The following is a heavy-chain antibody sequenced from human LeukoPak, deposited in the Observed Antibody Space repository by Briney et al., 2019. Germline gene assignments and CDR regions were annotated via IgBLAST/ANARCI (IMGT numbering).Heavy chain of an antibody. CDR1: GGSISSSSYY. CDR2: IYYSGST. J-gene: IGHJ3*02. CDR3: ARRSVVAGLGAFDI. D-gene: IGHD6-19*01. V-gene: IGHV4-39*01. Sequence: PSETLSLTCTVSGGSISSSSYYWGWIRQPPGKGLEWIGSIYYSGSTYYNPSIKSRVTISVDTSKNQFSLKLSSVTAADTAVYYCARRSVVAGLGAFDIWGQGTMVTVSS.